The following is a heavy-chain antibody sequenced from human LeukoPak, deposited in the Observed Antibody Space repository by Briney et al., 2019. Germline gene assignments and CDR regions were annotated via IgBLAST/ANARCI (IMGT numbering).Heavy chain of an antibody. CDR3: AKDWYDH. CDR2: IGGSGSGT. Sequence: PGGSLRLSCATSGFTFGNYAMIWVRQAPGKGLEWVSVIGGSGSGTHYANSVKGRFTISRDNSKNTLYLQMNILSAEDTAVYYCAKDWYDHWGQGTLVTVSS. V-gene: IGHV3-23*01. CDR1: GFTFGNYA. J-gene: IGHJ5*02.